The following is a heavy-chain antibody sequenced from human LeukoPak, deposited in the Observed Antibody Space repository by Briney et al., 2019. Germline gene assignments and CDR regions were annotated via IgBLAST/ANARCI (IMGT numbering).Heavy chain of an antibody. CDR1: GFTFSSYS. J-gene: IGHJ4*02. V-gene: IGHV3-21*01. CDR3: ARSMIRGVVYFDY. D-gene: IGHD3-10*01. Sequence: GGSLRLSCAASGFTFSSYSMNWVRQAPGKGLEWVSSISSSSSYIYYADSVKGRFTISRDNAKNSPYLQMNSLRAEDTAVYYCARSMIRGVVYFDYWGQGTLVTVSS. CDR2: ISSSSSYI.